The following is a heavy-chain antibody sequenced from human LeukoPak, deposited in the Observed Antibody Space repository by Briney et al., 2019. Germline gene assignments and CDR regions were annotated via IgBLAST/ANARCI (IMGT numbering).Heavy chain of an antibody. CDR2: ISAYNGNT. CDR3: ARTPSVDVSSGYSDY. D-gene: IGHD3-22*01. Sequence: ASVKVSCKASGYTFTSYGISWVRQAPGQGLEWMGWISAYNGNTNYAQKLQGRVTMTTDTSTSTAYMELRSLRSDDTAVYYCARTPSVDVSSGYSDYWGQGTLVTVSS. V-gene: IGHV1-18*01. J-gene: IGHJ4*02. CDR1: GYTFTSYG.